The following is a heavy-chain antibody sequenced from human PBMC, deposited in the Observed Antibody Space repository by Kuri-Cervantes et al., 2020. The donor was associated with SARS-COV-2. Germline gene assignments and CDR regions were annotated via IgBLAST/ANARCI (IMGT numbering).Heavy chain of an antibody. V-gene: IGHV1-2*04. J-gene: IGHJ3*02. Sequence: ASVKVSCKASGYTFTGYYMHWVRQAPGQGLEWMGWINPNSGGTNYAQKFQGWVTMTRDTSISTVYMELSRLRSDDTAVYYCARSTSFRRLVVISQGGAFGIWGQGTMVTVSS. CDR1: GYTFTGYY. CDR3: ARSTSFRRLVVISQGGAFGI. D-gene: IGHD2-8*02. CDR2: INPNSGGT.